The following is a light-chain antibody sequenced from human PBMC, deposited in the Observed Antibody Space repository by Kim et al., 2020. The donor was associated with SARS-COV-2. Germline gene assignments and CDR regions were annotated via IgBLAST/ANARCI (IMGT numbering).Light chain of an antibody. V-gene: IGKV3-11*01. CDR1: QSVSSY. CDR3: QQRSNWPPLT. J-gene: IGKJ4*01. CDR2: DAS. Sequence: SPGERAPLSGRASQSVSSYLAWYQQKPGQAPMLLIYDASNRATGIPARFSGSGSGTDFTLTISSLEPEDFAVYYCQQRSNWPPLTFGGGTKVDIK.